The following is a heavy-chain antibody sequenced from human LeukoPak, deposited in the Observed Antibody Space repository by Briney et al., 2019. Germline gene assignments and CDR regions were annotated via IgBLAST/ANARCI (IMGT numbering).Heavy chain of an antibody. Sequence: GGSLRLSCAASGFTFSSYSMNWVRQAPGKGLEWVSYISSSSSTTYYADSVKGRFTISRDNAKNSLYLQMNSLRAEDTAVYYCAREADIALYGMDVWGQGTTVTVSS. CDR3: AREADIALYGMDV. CDR1: GFTFSSYS. V-gene: IGHV3-48*04. D-gene: IGHD6-13*01. CDR2: ISSSSSTT. J-gene: IGHJ6*02.